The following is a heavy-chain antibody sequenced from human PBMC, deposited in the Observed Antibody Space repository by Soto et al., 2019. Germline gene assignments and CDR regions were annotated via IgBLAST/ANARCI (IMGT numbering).Heavy chain of an antibody. CDR3: ARGRGYYYWDDY. J-gene: IGHJ4*02. D-gene: IGHD3-22*01. CDR2: INAGNGNT. V-gene: IGHV1-3*05. CDR1: GYTFTSYA. Sequence: QVQLVQSGAEEKKPGASVKVSCQASGYTFTSYAMHWVRQAPGQRLEWLGWINAGNGNTKYSQKFQGRVTITRDTSASTVYVELRSLRSEDTAVYYCARGRGYYYWDDYWGQGTLVTVSS.